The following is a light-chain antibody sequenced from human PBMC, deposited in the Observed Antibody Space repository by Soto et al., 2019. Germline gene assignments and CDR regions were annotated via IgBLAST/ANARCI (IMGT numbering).Light chain of an antibody. Sequence: DIKMTQSPSSLSASVGDRVNLTCRASQTISNWLAWYQQKPGKAPTLLINDASTLERGVPSRFSGSRSGTEFTLTSNSLQSEDFAVYYCQQYNTWPRTFGQGTKVDIK. CDR1: QTISNW. V-gene: IGKV1-5*01. CDR2: DAS. CDR3: QQYNTWPRT. J-gene: IGKJ1*01.